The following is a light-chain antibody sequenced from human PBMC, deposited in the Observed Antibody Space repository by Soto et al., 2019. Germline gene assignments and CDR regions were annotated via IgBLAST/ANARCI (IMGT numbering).Light chain of an antibody. Sequence: QSALTQPASVSGSPGQSITISCTGTSTDIGGYNYVSWYRQHPGKAPKLMIYEVSNRPSGVSNRFSGSKSGNAASLTISGLQAEDEADYYCTSYTTSSTLVFGTGTKLTVL. CDR1: STDIGGYNY. J-gene: IGLJ1*01. CDR2: EVS. V-gene: IGLV2-14*01. CDR3: TSYTTSSTLV.